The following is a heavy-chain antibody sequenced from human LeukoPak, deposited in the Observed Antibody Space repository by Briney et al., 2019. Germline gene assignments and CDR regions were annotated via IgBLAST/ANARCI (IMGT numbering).Heavy chain of an antibody. J-gene: IGHJ3*02. CDR3: ARTLAYYYDSSGYYYSAFDI. CDR1: GGSISTYY. D-gene: IGHD3-22*01. CDR2: IYYSGST. Sequence: SGTLSLTCAVSGGSISTYYWSWIRQPPGKGLEWIGYIYYSGSTNYNPSLKSRVTISVDTSKNHFSLNLSSVTAADTAVYYCARTLAYYYDSSGYYYSAFDIWGQGTMVTVSS. V-gene: IGHV4-59*01.